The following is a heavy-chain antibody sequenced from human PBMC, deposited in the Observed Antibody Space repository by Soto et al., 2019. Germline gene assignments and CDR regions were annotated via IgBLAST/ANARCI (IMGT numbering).Heavy chain of an antibody. D-gene: IGHD2-2*01. Sequence: SETLSLTCTVSGGSISSYYWSWIRQPPGKGLEWIGYIYYSGSTNYNPSLKSRVTISVDTSENQFSLKLTSVTAADTAVYYCARVGYCSSTPCWPIGYFEYWGQGTLVPVSS. CDR3: ARVGYCSSTPCWPIGYFEY. CDR1: GGSISSYY. J-gene: IGHJ4*02. CDR2: IYYSGST. V-gene: IGHV4-59*01.